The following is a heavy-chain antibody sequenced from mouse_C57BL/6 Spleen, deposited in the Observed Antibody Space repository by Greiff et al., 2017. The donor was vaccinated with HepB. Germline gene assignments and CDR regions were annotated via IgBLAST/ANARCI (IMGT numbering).Heavy chain of an antibody. V-gene: IGHV1-69*01. Sequence: VQLQQPGAELVMPGASVKLSCKASGYTFTSYWMHWVKQRPGQGLEWIGEIDPPDSYTNYNQKFKGKSTLTVDKSSSTAYMQLSSLTSEDSAVYYCARGYYGYDGYAYWGQGTLVTVSA. D-gene: IGHD2-2*01. J-gene: IGHJ3*01. CDR2: IDPPDSYT. CDR3: ARGYYGYDGYAY. CDR1: GYTFTSYW.